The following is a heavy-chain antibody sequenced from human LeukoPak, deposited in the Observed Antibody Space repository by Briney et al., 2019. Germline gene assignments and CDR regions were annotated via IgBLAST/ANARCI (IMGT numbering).Heavy chain of an antibody. D-gene: IGHD2/OR15-2a*01. CDR3: ARDFNTPSLDY. J-gene: IGHJ4*02. Sequence: ASVNVSCKASGGTFSSYAISWVRQAPGQGLEWMGGIIPIFGTANYARKFQGRVTITADESTSTAYMELSSLRSEDTAVYYCARDFNTPSLDYWGQGTLVTVSS. CDR2: IIPIFGTA. CDR1: GGTFSSYA. V-gene: IGHV1-69*01.